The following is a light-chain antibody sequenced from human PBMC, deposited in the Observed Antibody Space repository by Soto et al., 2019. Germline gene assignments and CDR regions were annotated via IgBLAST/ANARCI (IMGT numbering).Light chain of an antibody. J-gene: IGLJ2*01. CDR1: SSDVGSYNL. Sequence: QSVLTQPASVSGSPGQSITISCTGTSSDVGSYNLVSWYQQHPGKAPKLMIYEGSKRPSGVSNRFSSSKSGNTASLTISGLQAEDEADYYCCSYAGTVFGGGTKLTVL. CDR2: EGS. V-gene: IGLV2-23*01. CDR3: CSYAGTV.